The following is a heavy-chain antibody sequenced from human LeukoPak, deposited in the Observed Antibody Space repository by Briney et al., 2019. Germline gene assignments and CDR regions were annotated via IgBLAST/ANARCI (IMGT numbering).Heavy chain of an antibody. CDR2: INHSGST. CDR1: GGSFSGYY. Sequence: PSETLSLTCAVYGGSFSGYYWSCIRQPPGKGLEWIGEINHSGSTNYNPSLKSRVTISVDTSKNQFSLKLSSVTAADTAVYYCASRVADDYRGYYYYYYGMDVWGQGTTVTVSS. CDR3: ASRVADDYRGYYYYYYGMDV. J-gene: IGHJ6*02. D-gene: IGHD5-12*01. V-gene: IGHV4-34*01.